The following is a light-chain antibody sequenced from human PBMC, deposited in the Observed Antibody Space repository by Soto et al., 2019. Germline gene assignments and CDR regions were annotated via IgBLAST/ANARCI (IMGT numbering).Light chain of an antibody. CDR1: SSDVGGYNY. CDR2: DGS. J-gene: IGLJ2*01. CDR3: SSSTSSSTVV. V-gene: IGLV2-14*01. Sequence: QSALTQPASVSGSPGQSITISCTGTSSDVGGYNYVSWYQQHPGKAPKLMIYDGSNRPSGVSNRFSGYKSGNTASLTISGLQAEDEADYYCSSSTSSSTVVFGGGTKVTVL.